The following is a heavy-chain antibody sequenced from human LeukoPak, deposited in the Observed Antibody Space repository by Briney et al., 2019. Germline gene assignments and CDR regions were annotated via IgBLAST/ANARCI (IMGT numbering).Heavy chain of an antibody. CDR1: GFTFSYYA. CDR2: ISSNGLTT. D-gene: IGHD5-12*01. V-gene: IGHV3-64*01. J-gene: IGHJ3*02. CDR3: VRDFKWLETFDI. Sequence: GGSLRLSCAASGFTFSYYAMHWVRQAPGKGLEYVSTISSNGLTTYYGNSVKGRFTVSSPHSKNTLCFQLGTLRPEDMVVYYCVRDFKWLETFDIWGRGTMVTVSS.